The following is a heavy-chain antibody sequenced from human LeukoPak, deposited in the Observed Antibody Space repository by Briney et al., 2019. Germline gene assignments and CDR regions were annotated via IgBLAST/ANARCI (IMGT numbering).Heavy chain of an antibody. CDR2: ISGSGGST. CDR3: ARDPSSGYYLYFDY. J-gene: IGHJ4*02. CDR1: GFTFSSYA. D-gene: IGHD3-22*01. Sequence: GGSLRLSCAASGFTFSSYAMSWVRQAPGKGLEWVSAISGSGGSTYYADSVKGRFTIPRDNSKNTLYLQMNSLRAEDTAVYYCARDPSSGYYLYFDYWGQGTLVTVSS. V-gene: IGHV3-23*01.